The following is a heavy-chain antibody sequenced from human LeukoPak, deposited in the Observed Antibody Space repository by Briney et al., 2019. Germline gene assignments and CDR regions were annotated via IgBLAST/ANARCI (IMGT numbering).Heavy chain of an antibody. CDR3: ARDRFHIDSGGRNLYYYYGMDV. V-gene: IGHV4-59*01. D-gene: IGHD2-15*01. CDR2: IYYSGST. Sequence: SETLSLTCTVSGGSISGYYWSWIRQPPGKGLEWIGYIYYSGSTNYNPSLKSRVTISVDTSKNQFSLKLSSVTAADTAVYYCARDRFHIDSGGRNLYYYYGMDVWGQGTTVTVSS. CDR1: GGSISGYY. J-gene: IGHJ6*02.